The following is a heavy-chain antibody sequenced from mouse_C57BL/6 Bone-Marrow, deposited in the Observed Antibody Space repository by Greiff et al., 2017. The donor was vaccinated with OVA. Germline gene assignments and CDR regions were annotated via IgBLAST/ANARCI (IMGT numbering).Heavy chain of an antibody. CDR3: ARHKFKGMDY. CDR1: GFTFSSYG. J-gene: IGHJ4*01. Sequence: EVQLVESGGDLVKPGGSLKLSCAASGFTFSSYGMSWVRQTPDKRLEWVATISSGGSYTYYPDSVKGRFTISRDNAKNTLYLQMSSLKSEDTAMYYCARHKFKGMDYWGQGTSVTVSS. CDR2: ISSGGSYT. V-gene: IGHV5-6*01.